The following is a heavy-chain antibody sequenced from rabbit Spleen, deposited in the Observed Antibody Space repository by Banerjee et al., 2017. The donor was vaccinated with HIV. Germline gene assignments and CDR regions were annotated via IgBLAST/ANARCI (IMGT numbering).Heavy chain of an antibody. CDR2: IYADRSGST. Sequence: QEQLVESGGGLVQPEGSLTLTCTSSGFSFSSSYYMCWVRQAPGKGLECIACIYADRSGSTYYANWAKGRFTISRTSSTTVTLEMTSLTAADTATYFCARDGAGGSYFALWGQGTLVTVS. CDR1: GFSFSSSYY. CDR3: ARDGAGGSYFAL. D-gene: IGHD8-1*01. V-gene: IGHV1S45*01. J-gene: IGHJ4*01.